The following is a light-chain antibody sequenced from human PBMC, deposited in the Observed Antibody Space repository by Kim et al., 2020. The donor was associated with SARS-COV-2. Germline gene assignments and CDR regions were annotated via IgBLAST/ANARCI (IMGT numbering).Light chain of an antibody. CDR2: NVS. CDR3: MKGTHWPYS. V-gene: IGKV2-30*01. J-gene: IGKJ2*03. Sequence: DVVMTQSPLSLPVTLGQPASISCRSSQSLVYKNGNTYLHWFQQRPGQSPRRLIYNVSKRDSGVPDRFSGSGSGTDFTLKISRVEAEDVGVYYCMKGTHWPYSFGQATKMEI. CDR1: QSLVYKNGNTY.